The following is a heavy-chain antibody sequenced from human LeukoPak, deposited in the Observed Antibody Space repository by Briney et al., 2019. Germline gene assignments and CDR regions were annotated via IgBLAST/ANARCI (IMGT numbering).Heavy chain of an antibody. V-gene: IGHV3-7*01. D-gene: IGHD3-10*01. J-gene: IGHJ4*02. CDR1: GFTFSTYW. Sequence: GGSLRLSCAASGFTFSTYWMNWVRQAPGKGLEWVANIKQDGAEKNYVDSVKGRFTISRDNAKNSLYLQMNSLRVEDTAVYYCARDNYGSGSYSWSKRLDYWGQGTLVTVSS. CDR3: ARDNYGSGSYSWSKRLDY. CDR2: IKQDGAEK.